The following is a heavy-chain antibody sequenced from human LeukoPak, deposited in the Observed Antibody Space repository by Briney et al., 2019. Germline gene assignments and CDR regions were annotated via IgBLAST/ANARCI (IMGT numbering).Heavy chain of an antibody. V-gene: IGHV3-30*04. D-gene: IGHD1-1*01. CDR1: GFTFSSYV. CDR2: ISYDGSNE. Sequence: GGSLRLSCAASGFTFSSYVMHWVRQAPGKGLEWVAIISYDGSNEYYADSVKGRFTISRDNSKNTLYLQMNSLRAEDTAVYYCAKDRRYSRQNWFDPWGQGTLVTVSS. J-gene: IGHJ5*02. CDR3: AKDRRYSRQNWFDP.